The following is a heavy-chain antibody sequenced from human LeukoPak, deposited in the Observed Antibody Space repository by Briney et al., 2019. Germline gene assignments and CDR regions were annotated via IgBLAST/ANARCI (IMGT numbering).Heavy chain of an antibody. CDR1: GGTFSSYA. D-gene: IGHD6-19*01. V-gene: IGHV1-69*06. Sequence: ASVKVSCKASGGTFSSYAISWVRQAPGQGLEWMGGIIPIFGTANYAQKFQGRVTITADKSTSTAYMELSSLRSEDTAVYYCAREQYSSGWYRNALDIWGQGTMVTVSS. CDR2: IIPIFGTA. CDR3: AREQYSSGWYRNALDI. J-gene: IGHJ3*02.